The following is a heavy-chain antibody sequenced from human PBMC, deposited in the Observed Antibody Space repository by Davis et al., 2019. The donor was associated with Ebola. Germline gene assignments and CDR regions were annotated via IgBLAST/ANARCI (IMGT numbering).Heavy chain of an antibody. CDR3: TTDFYLEEYQLLYRSEVKDFDY. CDR2: IKSKTDGGTT. D-gene: IGHD2-2*02. V-gene: IGHV3-15*01. J-gene: IGHJ4*02. CDR1: GFTFSNAW. Sequence: GGSLRLSCAASGFTFSNAWMSWVRQAPGKGLEWVGRIKSKTDGGTTDYAAPVKGRFTISRDDSKNTLYLQMNSLKTEDTAVYYCTTDFYLEEYQLLYRSEVKDFDYWGQGTLVTVSS.